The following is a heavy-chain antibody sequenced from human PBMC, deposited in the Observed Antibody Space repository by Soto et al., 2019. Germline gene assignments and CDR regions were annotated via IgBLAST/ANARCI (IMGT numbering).Heavy chain of an antibody. CDR2: IDPGDSNT. CDR3: ARMYYYDSSGYYPLDY. CDR1: GYSFTIYW. J-gene: IGHJ4*02. D-gene: IGHD3-22*01. Sequence: PGESLRISCKGSGYSFTIYWIGWVRQIHGKGLEWMVIIDPGDSNTRYSPSFQGQVTISADKSTKTAYLQWSTLRPSDTAMYYCARMYYYDSSGYYPLDYWGQGTLVTVSS. V-gene: IGHV5-51*01.